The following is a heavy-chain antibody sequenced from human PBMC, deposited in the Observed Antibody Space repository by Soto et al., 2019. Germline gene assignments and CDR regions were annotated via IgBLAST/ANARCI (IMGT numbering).Heavy chain of an antibody. CDR3: AAAPGISDFLTGYPN. D-gene: IGHD3-9*01. J-gene: IGHJ4*02. CDR1: GFTFTSSA. V-gene: IGHV1-58*01. CDR2: IVVGSGNT. Sequence: SVKVSCKASGFTFTSSAVQWVRQARGQRLEWIGWIVVGSGNTNYAQKFQERVTITRDMSTSTAYMELSSLRSEDTAVYYCAAAPGISDFLTGYPNWGQGTRVTVPS.